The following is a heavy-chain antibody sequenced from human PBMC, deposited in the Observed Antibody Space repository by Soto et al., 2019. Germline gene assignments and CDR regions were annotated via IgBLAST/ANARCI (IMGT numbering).Heavy chain of an antibody. CDR1: GFTFSSYA. J-gene: IGHJ4*02. CDR2: ISGSGGST. V-gene: IGHV3-23*01. D-gene: IGHD3-9*01. CDR3: AKGGYFDWYRFDY. Sequence: GGSLRLSCAASGFTFSSYAMSWVRQAPGKGLEWVSAISGSGGSTYYADSVMGRFTISRDNSKNTLYLQMNSLRAEDTAVYYCAKGGYFDWYRFDYWGQGTLVTVSS.